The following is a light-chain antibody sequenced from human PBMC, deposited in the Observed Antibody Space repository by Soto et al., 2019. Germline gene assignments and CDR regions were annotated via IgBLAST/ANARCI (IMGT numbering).Light chain of an antibody. CDR1: SSDVGGYNY. J-gene: IGLJ1*01. CDR2: EVS. V-gene: IGLV2-14*01. CDR3: SSYTSFKTLV. Sequence: QSALTQPPSASGSPGQSVTISCTGTSSDVGGYNYVSWYQQHPGKAPKLMIYEVSKRPSGVSNRFSGSKSGYTASLTISGLQSEDEADYYCSSYTSFKTLVFGTGTKVTVL.